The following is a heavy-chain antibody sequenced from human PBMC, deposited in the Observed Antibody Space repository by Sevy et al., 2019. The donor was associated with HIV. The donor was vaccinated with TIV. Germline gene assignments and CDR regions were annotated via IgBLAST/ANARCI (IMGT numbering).Heavy chain of an antibody. D-gene: IGHD3-10*01. J-gene: IGHJ4*02. CDR2: ISVYGET. CDR1: GYTFNNYG. Sequence: ASVKVSCKTSGYTFNNYGISWVREAPGQGLEWMGWISVYGETNYAQKVQDRLTVTTDTSTATAYMELRSLRSDDTAVYYCGTGLYFDFGAYWGQGTLVTVSS. V-gene: IGHV1-18*01. CDR3: GTGLYFDFGAY.